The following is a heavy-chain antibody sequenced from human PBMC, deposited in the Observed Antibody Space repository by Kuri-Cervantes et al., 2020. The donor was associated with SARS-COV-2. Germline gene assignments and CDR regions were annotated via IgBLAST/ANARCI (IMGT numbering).Heavy chain of an antibody. J-gene: IGHJ4*02. CDR3: ARDYYYDSSGYYYRFDY. CDR2: IIPIFGTA. V-gene: IGHV1-69*06. Sequence: SVKVSCKASGGTFSSYAISWVRQAPGQGLEWMGGIIPIFGTANYAQKIQGRVTITADKSTSTAYMELSSLRSEDTAVYYCARDYYYDSSGYYYRFDYWGQGTLVTVSS. D-gene: IGHD3-22*01. CDR1: GGTFSSYA.